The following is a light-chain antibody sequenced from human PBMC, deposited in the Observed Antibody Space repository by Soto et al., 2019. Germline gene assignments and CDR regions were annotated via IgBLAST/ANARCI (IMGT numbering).Light chain of an antibody. J-gene: IGKJ1*01. CDR2: DTN. Sequence: EIVLTQSPGTLSLSPGERATLSCRASQSVSSANFAWYQQKPGQAPRLLIYDTNNRATGIQARFSGSGSGTDFTLTIRRLEPEDFAVYYCKQYGSSPQTFGQGTKVDIK. CDR1: QSVSSAN. CDR3: KQYGSSPQT. V-gene: IGKV3-20*01.